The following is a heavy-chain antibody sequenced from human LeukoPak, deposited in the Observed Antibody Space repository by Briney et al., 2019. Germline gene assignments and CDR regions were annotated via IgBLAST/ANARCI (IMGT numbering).Heavy chain of an antibody. D-gene: IGHD3-16*01. J-gene: IGHJ5*02. CDR3: VKGWWGSLYDPSDH. CDR2: IHHDGSDS. Sequence: GDSLKLSCKSSGYTFTNSWIGWVRQKPGKGLEWLANIHHDGSDSNYRPSFKGRVFISVDRSMNTVYLQWSSLKAEDTAVYYCVKGWWGSLYDPSDHWGQGPRDSVST. V-gene: IGHV5-51*06. CDR1: GYTFTNSW.